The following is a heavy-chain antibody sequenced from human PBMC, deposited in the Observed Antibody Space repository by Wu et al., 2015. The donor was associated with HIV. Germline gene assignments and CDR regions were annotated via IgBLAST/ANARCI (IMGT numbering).Heavy chain of an antibody. V-gene: IGHV1-2*02. Sequence: QVQLVQSGAEVKKPGASVKVSCKASGYTFTGYYMHWVRQAPGQGLEWMGWINPNSGGTNYAQKFQGRVTMTRDTSISTAYMELSRLRSDDTAVYYCARVVGATTGDYYYGMDVWGQRDHGHRLL. CDR2: INPNSGGT. CDR1: GYTFTGYY. J-gene: IGHJ6*04. D-gene: IGHD1-26*01. CDR3: ARVVGATTGDYYYGMDV.